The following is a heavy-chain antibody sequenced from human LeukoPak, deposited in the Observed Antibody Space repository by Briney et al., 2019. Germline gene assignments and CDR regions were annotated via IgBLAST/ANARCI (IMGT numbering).Heavy chain of an antibody. V-gene: IGHV3-33*01. CDR2: IWYDGSNK. Sequence: GRSLRLSCAASGFTFSSFGMHWVRQVPGKGLEWVAVIWYDGSNKYYADSVKGRFTISRDNSKNTLYLQMNSLRAEDTAVYYCARQVGALDYWGQGTLVTVSS. D-gene: IGHD1-26*01. CDR1: GFTFSSFG. J-gene: IGHJ4*02. CDR3: ARQVGALDY.